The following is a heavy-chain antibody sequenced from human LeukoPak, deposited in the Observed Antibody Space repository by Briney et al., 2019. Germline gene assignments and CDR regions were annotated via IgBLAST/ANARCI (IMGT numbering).Heavy chain of an antibody. CDR2: IYNSGKT. CDR3: ARNRVPGGS. J-gene: IGHJ5*02. D-gene: IGHD2-2*01. CDR1: GGSMSGYY. Sequence: PSETLSLTCTVFGGSMSGYYWSWIRQPPGKGLEWIGCIYNSGKTNYKPSLKSRVTISIDTAKNQFSLRLSSVTAADTALYYCARNRVPGGSWGQGTLVTVSS. V-gene: IGHV4-59*01.